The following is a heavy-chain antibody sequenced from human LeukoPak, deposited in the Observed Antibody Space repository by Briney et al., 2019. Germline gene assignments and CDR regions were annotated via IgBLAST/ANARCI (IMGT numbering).Heavy chain of an antibody. CDR2: IYYSGST. V-gene: IGHV4-59*12. Sequence: SETLSLTCTVSGGSISSYYWSWIRQPPGKGLEWIGYIYYSGSTYYNPSLKSRVTISVDTSKNQFSLKLSSVTAADTAVYYCARDRPHDFWSGYSLDAFDIWGQGTMVTVSS. CDR3: ARDRPHDFWSGYSLDAFDI. J-gene: IGHJ3*02. CDR1: GGSISSYY. D-gene: IGHD3-3*01.